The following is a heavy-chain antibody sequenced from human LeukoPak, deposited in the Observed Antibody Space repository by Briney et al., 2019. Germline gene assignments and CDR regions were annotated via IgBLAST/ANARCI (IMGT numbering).Heavy chain of an antibody. CDR1: EFTVSSNY. Sequence: GGSLRLSCAASEFTVSSNYMNWVRQAPGKGLEWVSTISGSGGAGTYYADSVKGRFTVSRDNSRNTLYLPMNSLRAEDTAVYYCVKDRGGSPFYGMDVWGQGTTVTVSS. CDR3: VKDRGGSPFYGMDV. CDR2: ISGSGGAGT. V-gene: IGHV3-23*01. D-gene: IGHD1-26*01. J-gene: IGHJ6*02.